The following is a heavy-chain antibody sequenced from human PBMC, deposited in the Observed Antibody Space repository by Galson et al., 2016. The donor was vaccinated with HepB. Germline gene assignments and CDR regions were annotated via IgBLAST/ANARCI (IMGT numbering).Heavy chain of an antibody. J-gene: IGHJ4*02. CDR1: GASMIDYY. D-gene: IGHD3-22*01. CDR3: AKGWSSTETSGYAGN. CDR2: INYSGGT. V-gene: IGHV4-34*01. Sequence: TLSLTCNVYGASMIDYYWVWIRQPPGKGLEWIGEINYSGGTKYKASLKSRVAISVDMPKNQVSLRLKSVTAADTAVYYCAKGWSSTETSGYAGNWGQGTLVTVSS.